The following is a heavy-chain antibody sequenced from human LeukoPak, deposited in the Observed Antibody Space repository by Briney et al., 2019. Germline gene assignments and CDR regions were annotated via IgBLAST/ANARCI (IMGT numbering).Heavy chain of an antibody. V-gene: IGHV4-38-2*02. CDR3: ARRTHGSGSPNIGAWFDP. CDR2: IYHGGST. Sequence: PSETLSLTCTVSGYSISRGYHWGWIRQPPGKGLEWIGSIYHGGSTYYNPSLKSRVTISVDTSKNLFSLKLSSVTAADTAVYYCARRTHGSGSPNIGAWFDPWGQGTLVTVSS. D-gene: IGHD3-10*01. J-gene: IGHJ5*02. CDR1: GYSISRGYH.